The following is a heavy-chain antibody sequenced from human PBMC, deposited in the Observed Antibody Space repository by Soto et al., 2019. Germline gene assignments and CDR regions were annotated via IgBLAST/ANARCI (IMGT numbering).Heavy chain of an antibody. Sequence: ESLSLTCTVSGGSISSSSYYWGWIRQPPGKGLEWIGNIYYSGSTYYNPSLKSRVTISVDTSKNQVSLKLSSVTAADTAVYYCMLGSGWKDIDYWGQGTLVSVSS. V-gene: IGHV4-39*01. D-gene: IGHD3-22*01. CDR1: GGSISSSSYY. CDR2: IYYSGST. J-gene: IGHJ4*02. CDR3: MLGSGWKDIDY.